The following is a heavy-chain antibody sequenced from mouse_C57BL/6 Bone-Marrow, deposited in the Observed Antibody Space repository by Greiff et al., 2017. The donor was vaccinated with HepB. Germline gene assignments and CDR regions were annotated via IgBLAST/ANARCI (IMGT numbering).Heavy chain of an antibody. D-gene: IGHD1-1*01. CDR1: GYSITSGYY. CDR3: ARGILLRSSYAMDY. V-gene: IGHV3-6*01. Sequence: VQLKESGPGLVKPSQSLSLTCSVTGYSITSGYYWNWIRQFPGNKLEWMGYISYDGSNNYNPSLKNRISITRDTSKNQFFLKLNSVTTEDTATYYCARGILLRSSYAMDYWGQGTSVTVSS. CDR2: ISYDGSN. J-gene: IGHJ4*01.